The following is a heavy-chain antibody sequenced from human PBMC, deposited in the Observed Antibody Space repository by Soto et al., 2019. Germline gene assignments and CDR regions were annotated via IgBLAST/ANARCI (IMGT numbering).Heavy chain of an antibody. J-gene: IGHJ5*01. CDR1: GFTISSYT. CDR2: ITNSPRYI. Sequence: GGSLRLSCAVSGFTISSYTMNWVRQAPGRGPEWVSSITNSPRYIFYADSVKGRFTISRDIAENALYLQMNNLRPEDSAVYHWVRGLTPDQNWFDSWGHGTLVTVSS. CDR3: VRGLTPDQNWFDS. V-gene: IGHV3-21*01.